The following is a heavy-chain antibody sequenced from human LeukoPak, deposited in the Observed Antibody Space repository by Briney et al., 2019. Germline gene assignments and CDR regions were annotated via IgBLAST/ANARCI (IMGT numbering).Heavy chain of an antibody. D-gene: IGHD3-10*01. Sequence: GGSLRLSCAASGFTFNDYTIHWVRQAPGKGLEWVAVISYDGSNKYYADSVKGRFTISRDTSKNTLYLQMNSLRAEDTAIYFCARGLWFGELFFDYWGQGTLVTVSS. CDR3: ARGLWFGELFFDY. V-gene: IGHV3-30*04. J-gene: IGHJ4*02. CDR1: GFTFNDYT. CDR2: ISYDGSNK.